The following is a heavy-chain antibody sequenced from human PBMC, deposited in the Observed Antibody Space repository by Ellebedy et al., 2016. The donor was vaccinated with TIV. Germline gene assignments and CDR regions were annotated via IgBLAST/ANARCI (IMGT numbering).Heavy chain of an antibody. CDR1: GVTFSSYG. D-gene: IGHD6-19*01. CDR3: AKDSKRWPPESGYFDY. J-gene: IGHJ4*02. CDR2: ISGSGGSI. V-gene: IGHV3-23*01. Sequence: GGSLRLXXTASGVTFSSYGMTWVRQASGKGLEWVSFISGSGGSIYYADSVKGRSTISRDNSKNTVYLQMNNLGAEDTAIYYCAKDSKRWPPESGYFDYWGQGTLVTVSS.